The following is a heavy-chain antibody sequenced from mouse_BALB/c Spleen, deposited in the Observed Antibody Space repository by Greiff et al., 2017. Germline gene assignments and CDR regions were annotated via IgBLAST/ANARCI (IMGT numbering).Heavy chain of an antibody. Sequence: VKLQESGAELAKPGASVKMSCKASGYTFTSYWMHWVKQRPGQGLEWIGYINPSTGYTEYNQKFKDKATLTADKSSSTAYMQLSSLTSEDSAVYYCARGDAMDYWGQGTSVTVSS. V-gene: IGHV1-7*01. CDR3: ARGDAMDY. J-gene: IGHJ4*01. CDR1: GYTFTSYW. CDR2: INPSTGYT.